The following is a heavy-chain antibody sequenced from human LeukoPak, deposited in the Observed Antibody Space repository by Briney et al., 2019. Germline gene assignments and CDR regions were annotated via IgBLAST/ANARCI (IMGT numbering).Heavy chain of an antibody. V-gene: IGHV4-59*08. Sequence: SETLSLTCTLSDDSISTFYWSWIPQPPRKGLEWMWDVSFNGSTHYKPSPKSGITLSSDTSKSQFSLKVNSVTAADTAVYYCARLPGTGNYGWFDPWGEGTLVIVS. CDR2: VSFNGST. CDR3: ARLPGTGNYGWFDP. CDR1: DDSISTFY. J-gene: IGHJ5*01. D-gene: IGHD1-7*01.